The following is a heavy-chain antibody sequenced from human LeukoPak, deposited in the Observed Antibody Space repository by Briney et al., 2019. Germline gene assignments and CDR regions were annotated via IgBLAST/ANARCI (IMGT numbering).Heavy chain of an antibody. Sequence: SETLSLTCTVSGGSISSSSYYWGWIRQPPGKGLEWIGSIYYSGSTYYNPSLKSRVTISADTSKNQFSLKLSSVTAADTAVYYCARHLQPDIAAAFPYYGMDVWGQGTTVTVSS. CDR3: ARHLQPDIAAAFPYYGMDV. V-gene: IGHV4-39*01. D-gene: IGHD6-13*01. J-gene: IGHJ6*02. CDR1: GGSISSSSYY. CDR2: IYYSGST.